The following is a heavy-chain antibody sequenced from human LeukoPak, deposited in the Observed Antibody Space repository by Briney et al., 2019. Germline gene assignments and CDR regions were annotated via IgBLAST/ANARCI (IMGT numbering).Heavy chain of an antibody. CDR3: ASQLWFGELPDAFDI. D-gene: IGHD3-10*01. J-gene: IGHJ3*02. CDR2: IYYSGST. V-gene: IGHV4-59*02. CDR1: GASVSSYY. Sequence: KPSETLSLTCTVSGASVSSYYWSWIRQPPGKGLEWIGYIYYSGSTNYNPSLKSRVTISVDTSKNQFSLKLSSVTAADTAVYYCASQLWFGELPDAFDIWGQGTMVTVSS.